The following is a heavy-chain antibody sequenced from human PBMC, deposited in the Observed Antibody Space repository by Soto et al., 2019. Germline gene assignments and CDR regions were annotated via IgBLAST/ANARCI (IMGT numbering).Heavy chain of an antibody. CDR1: GFTFSSYA. J-gene: IGHJ4*02. Sequence: EVQLLESGGGLVQPGGSLRLSCAASGFTFSSYAMSWVRQAPGKGLEWVSAISGSGVSTYYADSVKGRFTISRDNSKNTLYPQMNSLRAEDTAVYYCAKEYEYSSGWERIDYWGQGTLVTVSS. V-gene: IGHV3-23*01. CDR2: ISGSGVST. D-gene: IGHD6-19*01. CDR3: AKEYEYSSGWERIDY.